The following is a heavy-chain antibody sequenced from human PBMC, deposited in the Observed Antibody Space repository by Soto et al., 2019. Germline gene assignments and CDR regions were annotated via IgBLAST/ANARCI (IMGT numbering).Heavy chain of an antibody. CDR1: GFTFSSYS. V-gene: IGHV3-21*01. Sequence: SLRLSCAASGFTFSSYSMNWVRQAPGEGLEWVSSISSSSSYIYYSDSVKGRFTIPRDNAKNSLYLQMNSLRAEDTAVYYCATGLTGEGPTSTSAKYNWFDPWGQGTLVTVSS. J-gene: IGHJ5*02. CDR3: ATGLTGEGPTSTSAKYNWFDP. D-gene: IGHD7-27*01. CDR2: ISSSSSYI.